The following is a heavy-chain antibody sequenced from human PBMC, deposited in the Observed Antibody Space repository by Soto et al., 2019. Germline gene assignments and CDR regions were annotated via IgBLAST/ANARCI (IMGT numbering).Heavy chain of an antibody. D-gene: IGHD1-1*01. CDR3: TRLDDVHLGGFDY. V-gene: IGHV3-15*01. CDR2: IKSKIDGGTT. CDR1: GFTFSSAW. J-gene: IGHJ4*02. Sequence: GGSLRLSCAASGFTFSSAWMSWVRQAPGKGLEWVARIKSKIDGGTTDYAAPVKGRFTVSRDDSENVAYLQMNSLKTDDTAVYYCTRLDDVHLGGFDYWGQGALVTVSS.